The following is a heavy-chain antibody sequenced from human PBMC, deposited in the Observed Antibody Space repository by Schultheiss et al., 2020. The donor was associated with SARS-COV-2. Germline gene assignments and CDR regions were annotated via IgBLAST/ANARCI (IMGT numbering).Heavy chain of an antibody. J-gene: IGHJ4*02. CDR2: ISAYNGNT. CDR1: VYTFTGYY. Sequence: ASVKVSCKASVYTFTGYYMHWVRQAPGQGLEWMGWISAYNGNTNYAQKLQGRVTMTTDTSTSTAYMELRSLRSDDTAVYYCATMATKDYWGQGTLVTVSS. V-gene: IGHV1-18*04. CDR3: ATMATKDY. D-gene: IGHD3-10*01.